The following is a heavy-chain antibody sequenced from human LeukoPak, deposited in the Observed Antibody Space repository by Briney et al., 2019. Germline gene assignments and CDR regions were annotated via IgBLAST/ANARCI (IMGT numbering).Heavy chain of an antibody. D-gene: IGHD2-21*02. CDR3: ARDGYGDGMDY. CDR1: GVSISSYY. J-gene: IGHJ4*02. V-gene: IGHV4-59*01. CDR2: IYYSGST. Sequence: PSETLSLTCSVSGVSISSYYWSWLRQPPGKGLEWIGYIYYSGSTHYNPSLKSRVTISVDTSKNQFSLKLSSVTAADTAVYYCARDGYGDGMDYWGQGALVTVSS.